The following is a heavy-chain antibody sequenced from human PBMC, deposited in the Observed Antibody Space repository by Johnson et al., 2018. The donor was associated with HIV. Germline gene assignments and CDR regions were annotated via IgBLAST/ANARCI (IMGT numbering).Heavy chain of an antibody. D-gene: IGHD1-20*01. CDR3: ARGVADNWKQGGREGVDI. Sequence: VQLVESGGGLVQPGGSLRLSCAASGFTFSSYWMSWVRQAPGKGLEWVANIKQDGSEKYYVDSVKGRFTISRDNAKNSLYLQMNSRRGGDTAVYYCARGVADNWKQGGREGVDIWGQGTMVTVSS. CDR1: GFTFSSYW. CDR2: IKQDGSEK. J-gene: IGHJ3*02. V-gene: IGHV3-7*01.